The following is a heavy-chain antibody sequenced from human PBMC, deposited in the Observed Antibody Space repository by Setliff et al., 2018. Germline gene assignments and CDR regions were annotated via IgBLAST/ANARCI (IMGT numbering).Heavy chain of an antibody. V-gene: IGHV1-3*01. CDR2: INAGNGNT. Sequence: ASVKVSCKASGYTFTSYAMHWVRQAPGQRLEWMGWINAGNGNTKYSQKFQGRVTITRGTSASTAYMELSSLRSEDTAVYYCARISRLAIYYFDYWGQGTLVTVSS. D-gene: IGHD3-9*01. J-gene: IGHJ4*02. CDR1: GYTFTSYA. CDR3: ARISRLAIYYFDY.